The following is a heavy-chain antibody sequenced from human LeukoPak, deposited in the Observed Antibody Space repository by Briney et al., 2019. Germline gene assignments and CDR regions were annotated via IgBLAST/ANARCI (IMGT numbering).Heavy chain of an antibody. CDR2: IRSKAYGGTT. J-gene: IGHJ6*02. CDR3: TRDGGSGDRYYYYGMDV. D-gene: IGHD4-17*01. V-gene: IGHV3-49*03. CDR1: GFTFGDYA. Sequence: GRSLRLSCTASGFTFGDYAMSWFRQAPGKGLEWVGFIRSKAYGGTTEYAASVKGRFTISRDDSKSIAYLQMNSLKTEDTAVYYCTRDGGSGDRYYYYGMDVWGQGTTVTVSS.